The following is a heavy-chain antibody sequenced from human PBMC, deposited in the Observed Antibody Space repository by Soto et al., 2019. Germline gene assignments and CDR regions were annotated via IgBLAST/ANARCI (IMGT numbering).Heavy chain of an antibody. V-gene: IGHV3-23*01. CDR1: VFTFSIYG. J-gene: IGHJ6*01. D-gene: IGHD3-3*01. CDR3: AKASSFRFARITIFGVVIPLNGMDV. Sequence: WGSLRVSWASSVFTFSIYGMSWVRQAPGKGLDLVSGISVSGGSTYYADSVKGRFTISRDNSKNTLYLQMNSLRAEDTAVYYCAKASSFRFARITIFGVVIPLNGMDVWGQGTTVTVSS. CDR2: ISVSGGST.